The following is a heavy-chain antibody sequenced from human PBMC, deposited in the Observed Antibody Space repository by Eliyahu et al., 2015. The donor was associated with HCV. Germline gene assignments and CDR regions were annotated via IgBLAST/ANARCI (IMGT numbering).Heavy chain of an antibody. CDR3: VVLAATSRNSLDY. J-gene: IGHJ4*02. Sequence: EVQLVESGGGLVHPGGSLRLSCTVSGFTFSSSEMNWVRQAPGKGLEWISFITNDGSAIYYADSMKGRFTISRDNAKNLLYLHLNSLRAEDTAVYYCVVLAATSRNSLDYWGQGTPVTVSS. CDR1: GFTFSSSE. D-gene: IGHD2-15*01. CDR2: ITNDGSAI. V-gene: IGHV3-48*03.